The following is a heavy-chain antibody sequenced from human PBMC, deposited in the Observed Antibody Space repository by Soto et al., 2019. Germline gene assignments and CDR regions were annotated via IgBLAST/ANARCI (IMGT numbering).Heavy chain of an antibody. CDR1: GFTFSSYS. D-gene: IGHD2-15*01. V-gene: IGHV3-21*01. CDR3: ARDVGYCSVGSCYALYACDI. CDR2: ISSSSSYI. J-gene: IGHJ3*02. Sequence: EVQLVESGGGLVKPGGSLRLSCATSGFTFSSYSMNWVRQAPGKGLEWVSTISSSSSYIYYGDSVRGRFTISRDNAKNSLSLQMNRLSAEDTAVYYCARDVGYCSVGSCYALYACDIWGQGKMVTVSS.